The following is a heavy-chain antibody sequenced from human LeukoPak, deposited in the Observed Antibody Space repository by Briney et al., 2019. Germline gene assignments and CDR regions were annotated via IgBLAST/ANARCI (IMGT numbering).Heavy chain of an antibody. D-gene: IGHD3-22*01. CDR1: GFTFSSYA. V-gene: IGHV3-33*08. J-gene: IGHJ4*02. CDR2: IWYDGSNK. Sequence: GGSLRLSCAASGFTFSSYAMSWVRQAPGKGLEWVAVIWYDGSNKYYADSVKGRFTISRDNSKNTLYLQMNSLRAEDTAVYYCARGYDTSGYHCDYFDYWGQGTLVTVSS. CDR3: ARGYDTSGYHCDYFDY.